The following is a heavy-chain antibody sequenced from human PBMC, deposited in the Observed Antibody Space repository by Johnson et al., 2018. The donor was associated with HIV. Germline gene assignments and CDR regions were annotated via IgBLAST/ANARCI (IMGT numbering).Heavy chain of an antibody. CDR3: TTMGLGSSSWRYVAFDI. D-gene: IGHD6-13*01. Sequence: VLLVESGGGLVKPGGSLRLSCAASEFTLSNAWMSWVRQVPGKGLEWVGRIKRKSDGGTTEYAAPVKGRFSISRDDSKNTLYLQMNSLKTEDTAVYYCTTMGLGSSSWRYVAFDIWGQGTMFTVSS. CDR1: EFTLSNAW. J-gene: IGHJ3*02. CDR2: IKRKSDGGTT. V-gene: IGHV3-15*01.